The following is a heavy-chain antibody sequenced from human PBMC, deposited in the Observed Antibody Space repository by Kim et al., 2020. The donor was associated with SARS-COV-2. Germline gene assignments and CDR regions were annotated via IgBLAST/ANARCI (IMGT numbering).Heavy chain of an antibody. V-gene: IGHV1-8*01. J-gene: IGHJ6*02. D-gene: IGHD3-10*01. CDR2: MNPNSGNT. CDR1: GYTFTSYD. Sequence: ASVKVSCKASGYTFTSYDINWVRQATGQGLEWMGWMNPNSGNTGYAQKFQGRVTMTRNTSISTAYMELSSLRSEDTAVYYCARGGGSGSYPHPGYYYYGMAVWGQGTTVTVSS. CDR3: ARGGGSGSYPHPGYYYYGMAV.